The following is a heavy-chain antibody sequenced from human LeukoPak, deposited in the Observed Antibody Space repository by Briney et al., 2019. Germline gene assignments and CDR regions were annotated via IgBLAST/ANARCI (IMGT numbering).Heavy chain of an antibody. CDR2: ISYDGSNK. CDR3: PRDGTVTTYYYYYMDV. D-gene: IGHD4-11*01. J-gene: IGHJ6*03. V-gene: IGHV3-30*01. Sequence: GGSLRLSCAASGFTFSSYAMHWVRQAPGKGLEWVAVISYDGSNKYYADSVKGRFTISRDNSKNTLYLQMNSLRAEDTAVYYCPRDGTVTTYYYYYMDVWGKGTTVTVSS. CDR1: GFTFSSYA.